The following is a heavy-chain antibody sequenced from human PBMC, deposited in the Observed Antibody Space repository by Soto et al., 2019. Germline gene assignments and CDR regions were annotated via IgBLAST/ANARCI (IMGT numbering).Heavy chain of an antibody. CDR2: INAGNGNT. CDR3: ARVIGGLYYFDY. J-gene: IGHJ4*02. Sequence: ASVKVSCKASGYTFTSYAMHWARQAPGQRLEWMGWINAGNGNTKYSQKFQGRVTITRDTSASTAYMELSSLRSEDTAVYYCARVIGGLYYFDYWGQGTLVTVSS. D-gene: IGHD3-16*01. V-gene: IGHV1-3*01. CDR1: GYTFTSYA.